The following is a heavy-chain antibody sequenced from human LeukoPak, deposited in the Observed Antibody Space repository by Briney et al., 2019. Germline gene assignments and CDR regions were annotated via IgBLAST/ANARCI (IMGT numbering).Heavy chain of an antibody. Sequence: ATVKVSCKASGYTFTGYYMHWVRQAPGQGLEWMGWINPNSGGTNYAQKFQGRVTMTRDASISTAYMELSRLRSDDTAVYYCARDQGTVAMWSYYYYYHGMDVWGQGTTVTVSS. CDR2: INPNSGGT. CDR3: ARDQGTVAMWSYYYYYHGMDV. CDR1: GYTFTGYY. D-gene: IGHD4-17*01. V-gene: IGHV1-2*02. J-gene: IGHJ6*02.